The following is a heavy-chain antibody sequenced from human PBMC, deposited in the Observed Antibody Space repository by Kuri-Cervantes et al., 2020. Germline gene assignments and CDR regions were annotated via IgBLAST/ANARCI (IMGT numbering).Heavy chain of an antibody. CDR3: ARRLAGRSGYPIYYFNYMDV. CDR2: IYQSGSA. CDR1: VYSISSAYY. V-gene: IGHV4-38-2*01. J-gene: IGHJ6*03. Sequence: ESLKISCAISVYSISSAYYWGWIRQPPGKGLEWIGSIYQSGSAYYNPSLQIRVTISLDTSKNQFSLKLDSVTAADTAVYYCARRLAGRSGYPIYYFNYMDVWGKGTTVTVSS. D-gene: IGHD3-3*01.